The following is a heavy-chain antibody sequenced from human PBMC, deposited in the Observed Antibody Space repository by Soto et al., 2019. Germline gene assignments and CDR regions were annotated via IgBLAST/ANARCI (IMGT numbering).Heavy chain of an antibody. Sequence: GGSLRLSCAASGFTFSSYDMHWVRQATGKGLEWVSAIGTAGDTYYPGSVKGRSTISRENAKNSLYLQMNSLRAGDTAVYYCARVGYSYGLHYYGMDVWGQGTTVTVSS. D-gene: IGHD5-18*01. CDR1: GFTFSSYD. V-gene: IGHV3-13*01. J-gene: IGHJ6*02. CDR3: ARVGYSYGLHYYGMDV. CDR2: IGTAGDT.